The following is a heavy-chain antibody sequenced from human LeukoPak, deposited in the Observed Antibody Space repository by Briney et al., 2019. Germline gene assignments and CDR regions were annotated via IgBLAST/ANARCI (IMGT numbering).Heavy chain of an antibody. D-gene: IGHD6-19*01. CDR2: VQNDGSKK. J-gene: IGHJ4*02. CDR3: AKKGIAVAGHFDY. CDR1: GFTFSNYG. Sequence: GGSLRLSCAAFGFTFSNYGMNWVRQAPGKGLEWVAFVQNDGSKKFYADSVKGRFTISRDNSKNTLYLQVNSLRAEDTAVYYCAKKGIAVAGHFDYWGQGTLVTVSS. V-gene: IGHV3-30*02.